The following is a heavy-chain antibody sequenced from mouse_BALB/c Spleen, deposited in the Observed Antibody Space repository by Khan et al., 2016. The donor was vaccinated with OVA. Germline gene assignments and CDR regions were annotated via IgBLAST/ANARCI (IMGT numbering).Heavy chain of an antibody. Sequence: VRLQQSGPEVVKPGASVKISCKASGYTFTDYNMDWLKQRHGKSLEWIGYFFPNSGGSGYNQKFKTKATLTVDISSTTAYMDPRSLTSEDSAIYYCVRSGYGSFAFWGQGTLVTVSA. V-gene: IGHV1S29*02. CDR2: FFPNSGGS. CDR3: VRSGYGSFAF. CDR1: GYTFTDYN. D-gene: IGHD1-2*01. J-gene: IGHJ3*01.